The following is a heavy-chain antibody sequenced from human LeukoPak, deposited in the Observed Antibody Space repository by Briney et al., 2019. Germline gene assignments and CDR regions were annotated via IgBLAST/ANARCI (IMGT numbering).Heavy chain of an antibody. CDR1: GGTFSSYA. D-gene: IGHD6-19*01. Sequence: GASVKVSCKASGGTFSSYAISWVRQAPGQGLEWMGGIIPIFGTANYAQKFQGRVTITADESTSTAYMELSSLRSEDTAVYYCARDRALSSGWYHDAFDIWGQGTMVTVSS. CDR3: ARDRALSSGWYHDAFDI. J-gene: IGHJ3*02. CDR2: IIPIFGTA. V-gene: IGHV1-69*13.